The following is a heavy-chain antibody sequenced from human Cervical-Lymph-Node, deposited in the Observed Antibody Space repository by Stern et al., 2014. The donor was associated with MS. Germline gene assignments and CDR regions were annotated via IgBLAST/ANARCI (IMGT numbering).Heavy chain of an antibody. CDR1: GGSISSGGYS. V-gene: IGHV4-30-2*01. Sequence: LQLQESGSGLVKPSQTLSLTCAVSGGSISSGGYSWSWIRQPPGKGLEWIGYIYHSGSTYYNPSLKSRVTISVDRSKTQFSLKLSSVTAADTAVYYCARSSVTTPNAFDIWGQGTMVTVSS. J-gene: IGHJ3*02. CDR3: ARSSVTTPNAFDI. CDR2: IYHSGST. D-gene: IGHD4-17*01.